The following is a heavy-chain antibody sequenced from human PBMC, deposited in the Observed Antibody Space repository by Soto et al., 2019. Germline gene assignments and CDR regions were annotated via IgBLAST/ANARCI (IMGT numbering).Heavy chain of an antibody. CDR1: GGTFSSYA. CDR2: IIPIFGTA. D-gene: IGHD4-4*01. J-gene: IGHJ6*02. Sequence: SVKVSCKASGGTFSSYAISWVRQAPGQGLEWMGGIIPIFGTANYAQKFQGRVTITADESTSTAYMELSSLRYEDTAVYYCARGTVTKSRSREPYYYYGMDVWGQGTTVTVSS. CDR3: ARGTVTKSRSREPYYYYGMDV. V-gene: IGHV1-69*13.